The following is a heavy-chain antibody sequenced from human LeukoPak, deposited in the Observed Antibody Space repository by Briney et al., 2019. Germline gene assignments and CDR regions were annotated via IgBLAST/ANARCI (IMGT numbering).Heavy chain of an antibody. V-gene: IGHV3-23*01. CDR3: GEEPRGGLATPDY. J-gene: IGHJ4*02. Sequence: GGSLRLSCAASGFTLSRFAISWVSQAPGKGLEWVAAISGSGGNTYYGDSVKGRFTLSRDNSKNTMYLKITSLRAGDTAVYYSGEEPRGGLATPDYWGQGTLITVSS. D-gene: IGHD1-26*01. CDR2: ISGSGGNT. CDR1: GFTLSRFA.